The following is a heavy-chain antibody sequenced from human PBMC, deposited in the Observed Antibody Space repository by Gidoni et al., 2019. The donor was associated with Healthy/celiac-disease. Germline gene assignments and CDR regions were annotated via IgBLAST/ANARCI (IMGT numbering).Heavy chain of an antibody. J-gene: IGHJ6*02. CDR1: GFTFSSYS. CDR2: ISSSSSYI. Sequence: EVQLVESGGGLVKPGGSLRLSCAASGFTFSSYSMNWVRQAPGKGLEWVSSISSSSSYIYYADSVKGRFTISRDNAKNSLYLQMNSLRAEDTAVYYCARQYYDSSGPSLGLYYYYYGMDVWGQGTTVTVSS. CDR3: ARQYYDSSGPSLGLYYYYYGMDV. V-gene: IGHV3-21*01. D-gene: IGHD3-22*01.